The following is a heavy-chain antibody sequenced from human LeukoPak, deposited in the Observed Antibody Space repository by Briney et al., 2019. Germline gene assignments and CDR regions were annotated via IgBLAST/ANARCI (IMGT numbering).Heavy chain of an antibody. Sequence: PGGSLRLSCAASGFTFNNYAMHWVRQAPGKGLEWVAVIWYDGSNKYYADSVKGRFTISRDHSKNTLYLQMKSLRAEDTAVYYCARELEIAVAGTLGYWGQGTLVTVSS. CDR3: ARELEIAVAGTLGY. D-gene: IGHD6-19*01. V-gene: IGHV3-33*08. CDR1: GFTFNNYA. CDR2: IWYDGSNK. J-gene: IGHJ4*02.